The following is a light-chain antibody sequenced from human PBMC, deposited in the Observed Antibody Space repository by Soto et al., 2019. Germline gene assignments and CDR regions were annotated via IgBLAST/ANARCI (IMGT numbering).Light chain of an antibody. CDR1: QSVSSSN. Sequence: SLLPGERATLSCRASQSVSSSNFAWYQQKPAQAPRLLIYGASRRAPGIPERFSGSGSGTDFTLTISRLEPEDFAVYYCQQYLTSPKTFGQGTKVDIK. CDR2: GAS. J-gene: IGKJ1*01. CDR3: QQYLTSPKT. V-gene: IGKV3-20*01.